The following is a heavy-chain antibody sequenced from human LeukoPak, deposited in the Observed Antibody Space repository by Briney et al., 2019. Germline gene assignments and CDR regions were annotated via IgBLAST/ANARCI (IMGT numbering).Heavy chain of an antibody. V-gene: IGHV4-4*07. D-gene: IGHD3-3*01. CDR3: AGGSFDFWSGYYPY. CDR2: IYTSGNT. Sequence: PSETLSLTCTVSGGSITTDSWGWNRQPAGKGLEWIGRIYTSGNTNYNPSLRSRVTILVDKSKNQFSLKLRSMTAADTAVYYCAGGSFDFWSGYYPYWGQGTLVTVSA. J-gene: IGHJ4*02. CDR1: GGSITTDS.